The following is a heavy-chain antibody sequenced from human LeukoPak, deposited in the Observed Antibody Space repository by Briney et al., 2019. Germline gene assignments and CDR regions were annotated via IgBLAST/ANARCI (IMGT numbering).Heavy chain of an antibody. J-gene: IGHJ4*02. CDR2: IYHSGST. CDR3: ARGARGSYSY. CDR1: GGSISNYY. D-gene: IGHD1-26*01. Sequence: KPSETLSLTCTVSGGSISNYYWSRIRQPPGKGLEWIGYIYHSGSTNYNPSLKSRVTISVDTSKNQFSLNLSSVTAADTAVYYCARGARGSYSYWGQGTLVTVSS. V-gene: IGHV4-59*08.